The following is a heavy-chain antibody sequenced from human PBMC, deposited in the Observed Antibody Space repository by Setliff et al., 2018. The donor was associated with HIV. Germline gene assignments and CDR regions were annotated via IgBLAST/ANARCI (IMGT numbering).Heavy chain of an antibody. CDR3: ARVPYRSAWFSGGHDAFDI. V-gene: IGHV1-69*13. CDR2: IIPMFGTA. D-gene: IGHD6-19*01. CDR1: GGTFSSYA. J-gene: IGHJ3*02. Sequence: SVKVSCKASGGTFSSYAINWVRQAPGQGLEWMGGIIPMFGTAHYAQKFQGRVTITADESTTTAYMELSSLRSEDTAVYFCARVPYRSAWFSGGHDAFDIWGQGTMVTVSS.